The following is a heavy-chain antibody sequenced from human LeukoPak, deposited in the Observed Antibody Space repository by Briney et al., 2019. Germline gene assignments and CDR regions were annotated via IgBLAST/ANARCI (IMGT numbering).Heavy chain of an antibody. V-gene: IGHV4-39*01. CDR1: GGSFTNNGDF. D-gene: IGHD3-10*01. CDR2: ISYSGST. J-gene: IGHJ6*02. Sequence: SETLSLTCTVSGGSFTNNGDFWGCIRQPPGKGLEEIGSISYSGSTYYYPSLKSRVSITADTFKNQFFLKLRSVTAADTAVYHCARGISYYFGMDVWGQGTTVTVSS. CDR3: ARGISYYFGMDV.